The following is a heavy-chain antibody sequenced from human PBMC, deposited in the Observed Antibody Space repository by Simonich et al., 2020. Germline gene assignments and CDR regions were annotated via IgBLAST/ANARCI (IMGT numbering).Heavy chain of an antibody. CDR1: GFPFSSYG. J-gene: IGHJ3*02. Sequence: QVQLVESRGGVVQPGRSLRLSCAASGFPFSSYGMHWVRQAPGKWVEVVEVIWYDGSNKYYADSVKGRFTISRDNSKNTLYLQMNSLRAEDTAMYYCAKSRIVGATTDAFDIWGQGTMVTVSS. V-gene: IGHV3-30*18. CDR3: AKSRIVGATTDAFDI. D-gene: IGHD1-26*01. CDR2: IWYDGSNK.